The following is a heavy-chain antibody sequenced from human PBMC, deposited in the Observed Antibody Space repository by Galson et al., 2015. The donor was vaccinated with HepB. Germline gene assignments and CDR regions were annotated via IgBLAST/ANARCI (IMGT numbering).Heavy chain of an antibody. CDR2: ISSSSSYI. V-gene: IGHV3-21*01. CDR1: GFTFRSYS. J-gene: IGHJ4*02. D-gene: IGHD3-22*01. CDR3: ARHSGRGVVVIKAHDY. Sequence: SLRLSCAASGFTFRSYSMNWVRQAPGKGLEWVSSISSSSSYIYYADSVKGRFTISRDNAKNSMYLQMNSLRAEDTAVYYCARHSGRGVVVIKAHDYWGQGTLVTVSS.